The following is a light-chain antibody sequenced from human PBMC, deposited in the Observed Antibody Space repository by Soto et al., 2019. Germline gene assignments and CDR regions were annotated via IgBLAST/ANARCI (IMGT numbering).Light chain of an antibody. CDR2: GNN. CDR1: SSNIGAGYD. CDR3: KSYDSSLSGYV. J-gene: IGLJ1*01. V-gene: IGLV1-40*01. Sequence: QSVLTQPPSVSGAPGQMVTISCTGSSSNIGAGYDVHWYQQLPGTAPKLLIYGNNNRPSGVPDRFSGSKSGTSASLAITGLQAADEDDYYCKSYDSSLSGYVFGTGTKVTVL.